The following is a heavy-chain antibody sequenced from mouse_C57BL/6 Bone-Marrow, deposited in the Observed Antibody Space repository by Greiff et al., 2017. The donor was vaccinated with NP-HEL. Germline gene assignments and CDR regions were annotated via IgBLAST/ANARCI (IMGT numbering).Heavy chain of an antibody. CDR2: ISNGGGST. J-gene: IGHJ4*01. CDR1: GFTFSDYY. D-gene: IGHD2-5*01. CDR3: ARQNSKTAMDY. Sequence: DVKLVESGGGLVQPGGSLKLSCAASGFTFSDYYMYWVRQTPEKRLEWVAYISNGGGSTYYPDTVKGRFTISRDNAKNTLYLQMSRLKSEDTAMYYCARQNSKTAMDYWGQGTSVTVSS. V-gene: IGHV5-12*01.